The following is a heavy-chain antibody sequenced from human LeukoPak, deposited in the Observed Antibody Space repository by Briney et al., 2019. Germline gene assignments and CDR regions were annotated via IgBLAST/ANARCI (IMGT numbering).Heavy chain of an antibody. J-gene: IGHJ4*02. CDR2: IYTSGST. CDR1: GGSISSYY. V-gene: IGHV4-4*07. Sequence: TETLSLTCTVSGGSISSYYRSWIRQPAGKGLEWIGRIYTSGSTNYNPSLKSRVTMSVDTSKNQFSLKLSSVTAADTAVYCCASSVRGYSYGYVYWGRGTLVTVSS. D-gene: IGHD5-18*01. CDR3: ASSVRGYSYGYVY.